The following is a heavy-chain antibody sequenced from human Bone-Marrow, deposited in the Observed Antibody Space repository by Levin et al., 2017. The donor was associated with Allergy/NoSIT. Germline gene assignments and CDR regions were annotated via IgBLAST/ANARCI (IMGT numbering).Heavy chain of an antibody. V-gene: IGHV4-31*01. D-gene: IGHD4-11*01. CDR3: ARVPSDYRKGGVFEI. Sequence: SETLSLTCSVSSASINIGGYYWSWIRQYSGKGPEWIGYIYYTGTTHYNPSLRRPVTISIDTFKNQFSLKLTSVTAADTAGYYCARVPSDYRKGGVFEIWGRGTAVTVSS. CDR1: SASINIGGYY. J-gene: IGHJ3*02. CDR2: IYYTGTT.